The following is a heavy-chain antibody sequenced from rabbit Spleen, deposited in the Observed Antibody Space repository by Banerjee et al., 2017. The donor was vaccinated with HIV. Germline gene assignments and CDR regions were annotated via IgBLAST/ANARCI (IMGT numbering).Heavy chain of an antibody. D-gene: IGHD8-1*01. CDR2: IYVANSAGN. CDR1: GFDFSSNA. V-gene: IGHV1S40*01. J-gene: IGHJ6*01. Sequence: QSLEESGGDLVKPGASLSLTCTASGFDFSSNAMCWVRQAPGKGLESIACIYVANSAGNYYANWARGRFTISKTSSTTVTLQMTSLTVADTATYFCARDTGSSFSSYGMDLWGPGTLVTVS. CDR3: ARDTGSSFSSYGMDL.